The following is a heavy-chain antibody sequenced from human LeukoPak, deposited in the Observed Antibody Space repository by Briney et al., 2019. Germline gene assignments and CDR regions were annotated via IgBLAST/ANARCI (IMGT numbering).Heavy chain of an antibody. J-gene: IGHJ3*02. CDR3: ARDHSDNDDSYNLFDI. V-gene: IGHV4-34*01. Sequence: SETLSLTCAVYGGSFSGYYWSWIRQPPGKGLEWIGEINHSGSTNYNPSLKSRVTISVDTSKNQFSLKLNSVTAADTAVYFCARDHSDNDDSYNLFDIWGQGTMVTVSS. CDR1: GGSFSGYY. CDR2: INHSGST. D-gene: IGHD3-22*01.